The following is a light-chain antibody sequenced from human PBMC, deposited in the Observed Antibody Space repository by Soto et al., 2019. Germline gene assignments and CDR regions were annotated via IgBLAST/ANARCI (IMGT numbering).Light chain of an antibody. J-gene: IGKJ4*01. Sequence: EIVLTQSPGTLSLSPGERATLSCRASQSVSSSYLAWYQKKPGQAPRLLIYGASSRATGIPDRCSGSGSGTDFTLTISRLELEDFAVYYCQQYGRSFGGGTKVEIK. CDR2: GAS. CDR1: QSVSSSY. V-gene: IGKV3-20*01. CDR3: QQYGRS.